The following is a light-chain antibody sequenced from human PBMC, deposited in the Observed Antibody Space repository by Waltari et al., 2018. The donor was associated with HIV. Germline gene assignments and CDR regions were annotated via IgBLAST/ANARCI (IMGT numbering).Light chain of an antibody. CDR1: QTIGYY. V-gene: IGKV1-39*01. CDR3: QQSYGTPPWT. J-gene: IGKJ1*01. CDR2: SAS. Sequence: DIQMTQSPTSLAASVGDRVTITCRSSQTIGYYLNWYQQIPGRPPKLLIHSASTLQSGVPSRFTGSGSGTDFTLTISGLQREDFATYFCQQSYGTPPWTFGQGTRVEV.